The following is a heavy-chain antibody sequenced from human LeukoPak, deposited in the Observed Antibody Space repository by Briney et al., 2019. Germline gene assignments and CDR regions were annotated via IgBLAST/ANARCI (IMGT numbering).Heavy chain of an antibody. CDR1: GFTFSSYV. CDR2: IRYDGSNK. Sequence: GGSLRLSCAASGFTFSSYVMHWVRQAPGKGLEWVAFIRYDGSNKYYADSVKGRFTISRDNSKNTLYLQMNSLRAEDTAVYYCAKDGTPRPIITMVPARGMDVWGKGTTVTVSS. J-gene: IGHJ6*03. V-gene: IGHV3-30*02. D-gene: IGHD3-10*01. CDR3: AKDGTPRPIITMVPARGMDV.